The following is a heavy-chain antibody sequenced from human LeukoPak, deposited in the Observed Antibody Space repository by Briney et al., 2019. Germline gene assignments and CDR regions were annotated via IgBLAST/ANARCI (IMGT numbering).Heavy chain of an antibody. J-gene: IGHJ4*02. V-gene: IGHV4-34*01. CDR1: GGSISSYY. Sequence: SETLSLTCTVSGGSISSYYWSWIRQPPGKGLEWIGEINHSGSTNYNPSLKSRVTISVDTSKNQFSLKLSSVTAADTAVYYCARRIVVVTPFDYWGQGTLVTVSS. D-gene: IGHD3-22*01. CDR3: ARRIVVVTPFDY. CDR2: INHSGST.